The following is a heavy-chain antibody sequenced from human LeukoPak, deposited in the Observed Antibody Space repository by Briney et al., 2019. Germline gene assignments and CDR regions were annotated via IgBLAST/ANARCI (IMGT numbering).Heavy chain of an antibody. J-gene: IGHJ3*02. CDR1: GFTFSSYA. Sequence: GGSLRLSCAASGFTFSSYAMHWVRQAPGKGLEWVAVISYDGSNKYYADSVKGRFTISRDNSKNTLYLQMNSLRAEDTAVYYCARELYRSRGGGAFDIWGQGTMVTVSS. V-gene: IGHV3-30*01. CDR3: ARELYRSRGGGAFDI. CDR2: ISYDGSNK. D-gene: IGHD3-16*02.